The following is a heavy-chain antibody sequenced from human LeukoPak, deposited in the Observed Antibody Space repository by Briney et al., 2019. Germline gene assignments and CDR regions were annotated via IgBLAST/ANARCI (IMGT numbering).Heavy chain of an antibody. J-gene: IGHJ1*01. CDR2: ISWNSGSI. V-gene: IGHV3-9*01. D-gene: IGHD6-19*01. Sequence: GRSLRLSCAASGFTFDDYARHWVRQAPGKGLEWVSGISWNSGSIGYADSVKGRFTMSRDNAKNSLYLQMNGLRVEDTAVYYCAKDSRSGWYGGNIQQWGQGTLVTVSS. CDR3: AKDSRSGWYGGNIQQ. CDR1: GFTFDDYA.